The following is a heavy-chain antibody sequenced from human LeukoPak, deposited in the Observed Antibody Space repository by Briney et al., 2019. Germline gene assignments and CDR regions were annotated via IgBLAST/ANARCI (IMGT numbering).Heavy chain of an antibody. V-gene: IGHV4-34*01. CDR3: ARLHDYGDYRLLRRATPYNWFDP. D-gene: IGHD4-17*01. J-gene: IGHJ5*02. CDR2: INHSGST. Sequence: SETLSLTCAVYGGSFSGYYWSWIRQPPGKGLEWIGEINHSGSTNYNPSLKSQVAISVDTSKNQFSLKLSSVTAADTAVYYCARLHDYGDYRLLRRATPYNWFDPWGQGTLVTVSS. CDR1: GGSFSGYY.